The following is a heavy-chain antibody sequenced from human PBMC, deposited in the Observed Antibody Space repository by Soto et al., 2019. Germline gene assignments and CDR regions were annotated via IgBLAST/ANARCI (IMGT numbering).Heavy chain of an antibody. Sequence: ASVKVSCKASGYTFTSYGISWVRQAPGQGLEWMGWISAYNGNTNYAQKLQGRVTMTTDTSTSTAYMELRSLRSDDTAVYYCARDAYYYDSSGHGIDPWGQGTLVTVSS. V-gene: IGHV1-18*01. CDR1: GYTFTSYG. D-gene: IGHD3-22*01. J-gene: IGHJ5*02. CDR2: ISAYNGNT. CDR3: ARDAYYYDSSGHGIDP.